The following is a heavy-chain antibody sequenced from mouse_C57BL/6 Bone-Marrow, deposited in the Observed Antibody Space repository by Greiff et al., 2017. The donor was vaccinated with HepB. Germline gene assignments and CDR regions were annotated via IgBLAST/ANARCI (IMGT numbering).Heavy chain of an antibody. CDR3: AREGIFITTVVAPDWYFDV. CDR2: ISYDGSN. V-gene: IGHV3-6*01. CDR1: GYSITSGYY. Sequence: EVQLQQSGPGLVKPSQSLSLTCSVTGYSITSGYYWNWIRQFPGNKLEWMGYISYDGSNNYNPSLKNRISITRDTSKNQFFLKLNSMTTEDTATYYCAREGIFITTVVAPDWYFDVWGTGTTVTVSS. D-gene: IGHD1-1*01. J-gene: IGHJ1*03.